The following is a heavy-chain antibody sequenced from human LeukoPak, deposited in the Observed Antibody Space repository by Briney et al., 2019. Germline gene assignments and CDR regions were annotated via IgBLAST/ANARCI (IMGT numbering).Heavy chain of an antibody. D-gene: IGHD6-19*01. CDR3: ARDVYSSGWYSGYAFDI. CDR2: IKQDGSEK. J-gene: IGHJ3*02. V-gene: IGHV3-7*01. Sequence: GSLRLSCAASGFTFSSYWMSWVRQAPGKGLEWVANIKQDGSEKYYVDSVKGRFTISRDNAKNSLYLQMNSLRAEDTAVYYCARDVYSSGWYSGYAFDIWGQGTMVTVSS. CDR1: GFTFSSYW.